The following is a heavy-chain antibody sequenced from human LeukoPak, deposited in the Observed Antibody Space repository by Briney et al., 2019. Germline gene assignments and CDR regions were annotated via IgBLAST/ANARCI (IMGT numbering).Heavy chain of an antibody. Sequence: KSSETLSLTCTVSGGSISSYYWSWIRQPPGKGLEWIGYIYYSGSTNYNPSLKSRVTISVDTSKNQFSLKLSSVTAADTAVYYCARGVGWFGELLVWFGPWGQGTLVTVSS. D-gene: IGHD3-10*01. CDR3: ARGVGWFGELLVWFGP. CDR2: IYYSGST. CDR1: GGSISSYY. J-gene: IGHJ5*02. V-gene: IGHV4-59*08.